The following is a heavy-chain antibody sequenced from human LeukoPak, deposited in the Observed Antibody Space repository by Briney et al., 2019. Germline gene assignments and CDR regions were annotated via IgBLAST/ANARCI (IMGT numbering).Heavy chain of an antibody. V-gene: IGHV3-48*02. CDR1: GFTFSNYN. D-gene: IGHD3-22*01. Sequence: GGSLRLSCAVSGFTFSNYNMNWVRQAPGKGLEWISFINSGSSTEYYADSVKGRFTITRDNARNSLYLQMDSLRDEDTAVYYCARDYYDTSGYYNGDHRGQGTLVTVSS. CDR3: ARDYYDTSGYYNGDH. CDR2: INSGSSTE. J-gene: IGHJ4*02.